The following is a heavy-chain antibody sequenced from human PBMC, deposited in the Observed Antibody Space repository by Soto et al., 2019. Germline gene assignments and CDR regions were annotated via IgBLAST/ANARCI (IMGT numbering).Heavy chain of an antibody. Sequence: QVQLVESGGGVVQPGRSLRLSCAASGFTFSSYAMHWVRQAPGKGLEWVAVISYDGSNKYYADSVKGRFTISRDNSKNTLYLQMNSLRAEDTAVYYCARDLYYYYDGMDVWGQGTTVTVSS. J-gene: IGHJ6*02. CDR1: GFTFSSYA. V-gene: IGHV3-30-3*01. CDR3: ARDLYYYYDGMDV. CDR2: ISYDGSNK.